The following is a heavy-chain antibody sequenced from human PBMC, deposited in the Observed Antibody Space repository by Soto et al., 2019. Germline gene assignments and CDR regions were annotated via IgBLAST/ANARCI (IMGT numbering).Heavy chain of an antibody. D-gene: IGHD3-10*01. CDR3: ARKDYYRSGIYYFDY. Sequence: QVQLVQSGAEVKKPGASVKVSCKASGHTFTTYPIHWVRQAPGQGLEWMGWINPGNGDRDYLQKFQGRVTVTRDTSASTGYMELSSLTSEDTAVYYCARKDYYRSGIYYFDYWGQGTLVTVSS. J-gene: IGHJ4*02. CDR1: GHTFTTYP. V-gene: IGHV1-3*01. CDR2: INPGNGDR.